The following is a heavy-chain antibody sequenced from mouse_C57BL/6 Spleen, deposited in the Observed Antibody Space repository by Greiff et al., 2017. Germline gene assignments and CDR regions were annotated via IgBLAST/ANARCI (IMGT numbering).Heavy chain of an antibody. V-gene: IGHV1-52*01. Sequence: QVQLQQPGAELVRPGSSVKLSCKASGYTFTSYWMHWVKQRPIQGLEWIGNIDPSDSETHYNQKFKDKATLTVDKSSSTAYMQLSSLTSEDSAVYYCARWDYGSSRFAYWGQGTLVTVAA. J-gene: IGHJ3*01. CDR1: GYTFTSYW. D-gene: IGHD1-1*01. CDR3: ARWDYGSSRFAY. CDR2: IDPSDSET.